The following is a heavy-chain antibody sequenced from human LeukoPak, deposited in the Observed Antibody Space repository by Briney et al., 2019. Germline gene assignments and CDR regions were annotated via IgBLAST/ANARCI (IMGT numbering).Heavy chain of an antibody. J-gene: IGHJ4*02. Sequence: GGSLRLSCAASGFTFSSYSMNWVRQAPGKGLEWVSYISSSGSTIYYADSVKGRFTISRDNAKNSLYLQMNSLRAEDTAVYYCARQGPLSLIAVADYWGQGTLVTVSS. CDR3: ARQGPLSLIAVADY. D-gene: IGHD6-19*01. CDR2: ISSSGSTI. V-gene: IGHV3-48*04. CDR1: GFTFSSYS.